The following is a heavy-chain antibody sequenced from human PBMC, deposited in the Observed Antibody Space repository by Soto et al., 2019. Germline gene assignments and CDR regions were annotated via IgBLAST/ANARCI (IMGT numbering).Heavy chain of an antibody. Sequence: GESLKNSCAASGFSFNDNWMRCVRHVPGKGLMWVSRLKSDGRDTIYADSVKGRFTVSRDSAKNTLYLQMNSLRVEDTAVYYCVREMPVPIRGGYYYYSVLDAWGQGTTVTVSS. V-gene: IGHV3-74*01. CDR1: GFSFNDNW. CDR3: VREMPVPIRGGYYYYSVLDA. D-gene: IGHD2-2*01. CDR2: LKSDGRDT. J-gene: IGHJ6*02.